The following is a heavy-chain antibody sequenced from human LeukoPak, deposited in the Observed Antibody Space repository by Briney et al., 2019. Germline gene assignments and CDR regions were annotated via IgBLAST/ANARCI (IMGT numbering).Heavy chain of an antibody. V-gene: IGHV1-2*02. D-gene: IGHD2-2*01. J-gene: IGHJ4*02. CDR3: ARGGEVCSSTSCYRGHEY. CDR1: GYTFTGYY. CDR2: INPNSGGT. Sequence: ASVKVSCKASGYTFTGYYMHWVRQAPGQGLEWMGWINPNSGGTNYAQKFQGRVTMTRDTSISTGYMELRRLTSDDTAVYYCARGGEVCSSTSCYRGHEYWGQGTLVTVSS.